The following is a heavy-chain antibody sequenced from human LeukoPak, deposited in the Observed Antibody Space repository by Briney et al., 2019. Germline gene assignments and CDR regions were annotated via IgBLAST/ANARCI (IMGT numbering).Heavy chain of an antibody. V-gene: IGHV3-23*01. D-gene: IGHD5-12*01. CDR3: AKGAYDYIEIGYFDT. J-gene: IGHJ4*02. Sequence: GGSLRLSCAASGFTSTNYAMNWVRQAPGKGLEWVSVLIGSSGSTDYADSVKGRFTISRDTSKNTLFLQMNSLRAEDTAIYYCAKGAYDYIEIGYFDTWGQGTLVTVSS. CDR1: GFTSTNYA. CDR2: LIGSSGST.